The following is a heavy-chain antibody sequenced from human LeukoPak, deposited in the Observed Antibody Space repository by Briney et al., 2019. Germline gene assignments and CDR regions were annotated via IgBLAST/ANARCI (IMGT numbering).Heavy chain of an antibody. CDR1: GFTFSSYA. CDR2: ISYDGSNK. CDR3: ARHYYDTSGYYSIYYYGMDV. J-gene: IGHJ6*02. D-gene: IGHD3-22*01. V-gene: IGHV3-30-3*01. Sequence: GSSLRLSCAASGFTFSSYAMHWVRQAPGKGLEWVAVISYDGSNKYYAGSVKGRFTIHRDNSKNTLYLQMNSLRAEDTAVYYCARHYYDTSGYYSIYYYGMDVWGQGTTVTVSS.